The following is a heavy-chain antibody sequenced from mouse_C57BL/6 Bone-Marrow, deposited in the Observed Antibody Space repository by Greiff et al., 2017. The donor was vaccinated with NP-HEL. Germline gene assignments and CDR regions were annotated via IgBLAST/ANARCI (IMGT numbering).Heavy chain of an antibody. V-gene: IGHV14-4*01. CDR2: IDPETGDT. CDR1: GFNIKDDY. J-gene: IGHJ2*01. CDR3: TGYFDY. Sequence: VQLQQSGAELVRPGASVKLSCTASGFNIKDDYMHWVKQRPEQGLEWIGWIDPETGDTEYASKVQGTATIPADTSSNTAYLQLSSLTSEDTAVYYCTGYFDYWGQGTTLTVSS.